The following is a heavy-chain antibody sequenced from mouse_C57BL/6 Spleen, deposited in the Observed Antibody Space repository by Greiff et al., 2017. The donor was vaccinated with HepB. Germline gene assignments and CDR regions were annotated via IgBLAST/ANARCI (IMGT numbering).Heavy chain of an antibody. J-gene: IGHJ4*01. CDR2: INPNNGGT. Sequence: EVQLQQSGPELVKPGASVKISCKASGYTFTDYYMNWVKQSHGKSLEWIGDINPNNGGTSYNQKFKGKATLTVDKSSSTAYMELRSLTSEDSAVYYCARGNDRWGYAMDYWGQGTSVTVSS. CDR3: ARGNDRWGYAMDY. V-gene: IGHV1-26*01. CDR1: GYTFTDYY. D-gene: IGHD2-3*01.